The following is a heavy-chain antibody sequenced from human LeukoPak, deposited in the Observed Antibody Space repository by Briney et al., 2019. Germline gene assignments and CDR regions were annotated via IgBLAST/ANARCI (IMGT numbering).Heavy chain of an antibody. D-gene: IGHD3-22*01. Sequence: GGSLRLSCAASGFTFSNSGMSWVRQAPGKGLEWLSYISSSGSTIYYADSVKGRFTISRDKAKNTLYLQMNSLRDEDTAVYYCARISPYYYDSSPYCFDYWGQGTLVTVPS. V-gene: IGHV3-48*02. J-gene: IGHJ4*02. CDR1: GFTFSNSG. CDR3: ARISPYYYDSSPYCFDY. CDR2: ISSSGSTI.